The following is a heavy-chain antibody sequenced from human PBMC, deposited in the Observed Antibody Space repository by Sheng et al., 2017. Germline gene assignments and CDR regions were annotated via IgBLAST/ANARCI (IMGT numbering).Heavy chain of an antibody. Sequence: QVQLQQWGAGLLKPSETLSLTCAVYGGSFSGYYWSWIRQPPGKGLEWIGEINHSGSTNYNPSLKSRVTISVDTSKNQFSLKLSSVTAVDTAVYYCARGPRHFWSGYSDYWGQGTLVTVSS. V-gene: IGHV4-34*01. D-gene: IGHD3-3*02. J-gene: IGHJ4*02. CDR2: INHSGST. CDR3: ARGPRHFWSGYSDY. CDR1: GGSFSGYY.